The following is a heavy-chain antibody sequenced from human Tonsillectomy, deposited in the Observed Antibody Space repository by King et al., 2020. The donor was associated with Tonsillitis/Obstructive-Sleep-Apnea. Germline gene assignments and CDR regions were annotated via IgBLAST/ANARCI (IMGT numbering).Heavy chain of an antibody. V-gene: IGHV3-33*01. CDR3: ARERLTVTTREIDY. Sequence: VQLVESGGGVVQPGRSLRLSCAASGFTFSSYGMHWVRQAPGKGLEWVAVIWYDGSNKYYADSVKGRFTISRDNSKNTLYLQMNSLRAEDTAVYYCARERLTVTTREIDYWGQGTLVTVSS. CDR2: IWYDGSNK. J-gene: IGHJ4*02. CDR1: GFTFSSYG. D-gene: IGHD4-17*01.